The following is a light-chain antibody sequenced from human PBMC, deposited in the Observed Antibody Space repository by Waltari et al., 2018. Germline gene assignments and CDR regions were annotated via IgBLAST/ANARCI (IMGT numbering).Light chain of an antibody. CDR3: QQYYSIPYT. J-gene: IGKJ2*01. Sequence: DIVMTQSPDPLAVSLGERATINCKSSQSILYSSNNKNHLAWYQQKPGTPPNLLLYWASTRESGVPDRFSGRGSGTDFTRTISSLQAEDVAVYYCQQYYSIPYTFGQGTKLEIK. CDR2: WAS. CDR1: QSILYSSNNKNH. V-gene: IGKV4-1*01.